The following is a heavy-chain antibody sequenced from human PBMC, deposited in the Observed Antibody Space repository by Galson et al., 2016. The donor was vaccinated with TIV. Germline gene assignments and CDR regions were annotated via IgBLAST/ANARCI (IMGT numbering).Heavy chain of an antibody. Sequence: LSLTCTVSGGSISSGNYYWSWIRQSAGKGLEWIGRIYARGNSDYSPSLRSRVTISADTSKNQFSLRLSSVTAIDTAVYYCAREEGDYSNYAFYWGRGTLVTVSS. CDR1: GGSISSGNYY. CDR3: AREEGDYSNYAFY. V-gene: IGHV4-61*02. D-gene: IGHD4-11*01. J-gene: IGHJ4*02. CDR2: IYARGNS.